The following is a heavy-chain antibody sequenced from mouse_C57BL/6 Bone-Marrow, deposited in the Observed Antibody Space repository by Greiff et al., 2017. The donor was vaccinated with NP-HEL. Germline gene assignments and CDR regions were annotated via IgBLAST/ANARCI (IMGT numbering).Heavy chain of an antibody. CDR1: GFTFSDAW. CDR3: TRRGYDRAWFAY. CDR2: IRNKANNHAT. J-gene: IGHJ3*01. D-gene: IGHD2-3*01. Sequence: EVKLMESGGGLVQPGGSMKLSCAASGFTFSDAWMDWVRQSPEKGLEWVAEIRNKANNHATYYAESVKGRFTISRDDSKSSVYLQMNSLRAEDTGIYYCTRRGYDRAWFAYWGQGTLVTVAA. V-gene: IGHV6-6*01.